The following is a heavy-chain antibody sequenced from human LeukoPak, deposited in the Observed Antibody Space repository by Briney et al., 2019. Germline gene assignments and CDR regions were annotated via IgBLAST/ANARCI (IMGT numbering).Heavy chain of an antibody. CDR3: ASGAAQNDFWSGYSIYYYGMDV. D-gene: IGHD3-3*01. Sequence: SETLSLTCAVYGGSFSGYYWSWIRQPPGKGLEWIGEINHSGSTNYNPSLKSRVTISVDTSKNQFSLKLSSVTAADTAVYYCASGAAQNDFWSGYSIYYYGMDVWGQGTTVTVSS. V-gene: IGHV4-34*01. CDR2: INHSGST. J-gene: IGHJ6*02. CDR1: GGSFSGYY.